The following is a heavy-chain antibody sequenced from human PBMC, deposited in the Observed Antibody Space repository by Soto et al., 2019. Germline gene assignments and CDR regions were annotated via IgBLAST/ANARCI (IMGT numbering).Heavy chain of an antibody. V-gene: IGHV1-8*01. D-gene: IGHD2-21*02. CDR1: GYTFTSYD. CDR3: AGQMVVTDRGGDYYYYGMDV. CDR2: MNPNSGNT. J-gene: IGHJ6*02. Sequence: QVQLVQSGAEVKKPGASVKVSCKASGYTFTSYDINWVRQATGQGLEWMGWMNPNSGNTGYAQKFQGRVTMTRNTSISTAYMELCSLRSEDTAVYYCAGQMVVTDRGGDYYYYGMDVWGQGTTVTVSS.